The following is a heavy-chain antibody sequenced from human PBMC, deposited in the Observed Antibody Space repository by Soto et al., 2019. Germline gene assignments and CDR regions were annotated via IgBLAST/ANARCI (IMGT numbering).Heavy chain of an antibody. CDR1: GVSISSSNW. CDR3: ASTYGAGSYYVDY. CDR2: IYHSGDT. D-gene: IGHD3-10*01. J-gene: IGHJ4*02. V-gene: IGHV4-4*02. Sequence: SETLSLTCAVSGVSISSSNWWSWVRQPPGKGLEWIGEIYHSGDTNYNPSLKSRVTISVDKSKNQFSLKLNSVTAADTAVYYCASTYGAGSYYVDYCGQGTLVTVSS.